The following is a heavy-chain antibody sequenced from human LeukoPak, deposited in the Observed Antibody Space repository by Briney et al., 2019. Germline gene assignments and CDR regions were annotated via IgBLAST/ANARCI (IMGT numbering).Heavy chain of an antibody. J-gene: IGHJ4*02. CDR2: ISSTSSYI. CDR3: ARDRYYVDSSGYYLWDY. CDR1: GFTFSTYS. Sequence: PGGSLRLSCAASGFTFSTYSITWVRQAPGKGLEWVSSISSTSSYISYADSVKGRFTISRDNANNSLYLQMNSLRAEDTAVYYCARDRYYVDSSGYYLWDYWGQGTLVTVSS. V-gene: IGHV3-21*04. D-gene: IGHD3-22*01.